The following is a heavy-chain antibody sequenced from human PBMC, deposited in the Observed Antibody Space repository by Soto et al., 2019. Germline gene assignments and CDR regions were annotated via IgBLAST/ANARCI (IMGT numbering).Heavy chain of an antibody. J-gene: IGHJ6*03. D-gene: IGHD3-10*01. CDR3: ARCPARSTYYYGSGRSSYYYYYMDV. V-gene: IGHV4-31*03. Sequence: SETLSLTCTVSGGSISSGGYYWSWIRQHPGKGLEWIGYIYYSGSTYYNPSLKSRVTISVDTSKNQFSLKLSSVTAADTAVYYCARCPARSTYYYGSGRSSYYYYYMDVWDKGTTVTVSS. CDR2: IYYSGST. CDR1: GGSISSGGYY.